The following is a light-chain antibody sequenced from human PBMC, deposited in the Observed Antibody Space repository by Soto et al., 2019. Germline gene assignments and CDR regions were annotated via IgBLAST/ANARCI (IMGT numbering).Light chain of an antibody. CDR3: SSYMSDKIHVL. V-gene: IGLV2-14*03. CDR2: DVT. Sequence: QSALTQPASVSGSPGQSITISCTGTSSDVGTFNYVSWYQQHPGKAPTLIIYDVTHRPSGVSDRFTGSKSGNTASLTISGLQADDEADYYCSSYMSDKIHVLFGGGTKLTVL. J-gene: IGLJ2*01. CDR1: SSDVGTFNY.